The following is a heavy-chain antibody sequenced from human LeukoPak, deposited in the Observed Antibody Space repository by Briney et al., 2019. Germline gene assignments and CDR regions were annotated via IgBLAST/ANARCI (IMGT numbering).Heavy chain of an antibody. Sequence: ASVKVSCKASGYTFTNYGISWVRQAPGQGREWMGWISVNNGNTKYAQNLQGRVTMTTDTSTTTAYLELSSLRSDDTAVYYCARDYTGSYWAYFQYWGQGTLVTVSS. CDR2: ISVNNGNT. J-gene: IGHJ1*01. D-gene: IGHD1-26*01. CDR3: ARDYTGSYWAYFQY. CDR1: GYTFTNYG. V-gene: IGHV1-18*01.